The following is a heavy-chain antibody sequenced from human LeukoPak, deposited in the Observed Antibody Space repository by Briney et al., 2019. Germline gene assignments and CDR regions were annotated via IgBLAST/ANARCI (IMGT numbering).Heavy chain of an antibody. Sequence: SETLSLTCTVSGGSISSYYWSWIRQPPGKGLELIGYIYYSGSTNYNPSLKGRVTISVDTSKNQFSLKLSSVTAADTAVYYCARQRSEGGYCSGGSCLNWFDPWGQGTLVTVSS. CDR1: GGSISSYY. CDR2: IYYSGST. V-gene: IGHV4-59*08. J-gene: IGHJ5*02. CDR3: ARQRSEGGYCSGGSCLNWFDP. D-gene: IGHD2-15*01.